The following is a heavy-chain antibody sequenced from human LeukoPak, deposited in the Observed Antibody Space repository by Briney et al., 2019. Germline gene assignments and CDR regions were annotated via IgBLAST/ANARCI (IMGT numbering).Heavy chain of an antibody. V-gene: IGHV3-30*04. CDR2: ISFDVANK. CDR3: ARGRAGIAAAGFDY. CDR1: AFIFSMSS. Sequence: PGRSLRLSCAISAFIFSMSSMHWVRLAQGKGREWLAGISFDVANKFYGDYVKGRFSISRNNSKNTLYLQMNSLGLDDTAVYFCARGRAGIAAAGFDYWGQGTLVTVSS. D-gene: IGHD6-13*01. J-gene: IGHJ4*02.